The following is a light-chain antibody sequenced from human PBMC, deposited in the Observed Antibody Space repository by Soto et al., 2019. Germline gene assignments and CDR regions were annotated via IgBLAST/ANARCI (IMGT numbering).Light chain of an antibody. CDR3: SSFTTTNTYV. CDR1: SSDVGSNNR. V-gene: IGLV2-18*02. J-gene: IGLJ1*01. CDR2: DVT. Sequence: QSVLTQPPSVSGSPGHSVAISCTGTSSDVGSNNRVSWYQQPPDSAPKLIIYDVTNRPSGVLDRFSGSKSGNAASLTISGLQAEDEADYYCSSFTTTNTYVFGSGTKVTVL.